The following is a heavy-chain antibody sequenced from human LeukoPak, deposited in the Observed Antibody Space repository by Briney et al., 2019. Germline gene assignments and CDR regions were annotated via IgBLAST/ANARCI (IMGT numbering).Heavy chain of an antibody. D-gene: IGHD5-12*01. CDR1: GFTFSSYW. J-gene: IGHJ4*02. CDR3: TRVGMSGFDGY. V-gene: IGHV3-74*01. Sequence: GGSLRLSCAASGFTFSSYWMRWVRQTSGKGLVWVSRINSDGRSTNYAGSVKGRFTISRDNAKNMLYLQMNSLRVEDTAVYYCTRVGMSGFDGYWGQGTLVTVSS. CDR2: INSDGRST.